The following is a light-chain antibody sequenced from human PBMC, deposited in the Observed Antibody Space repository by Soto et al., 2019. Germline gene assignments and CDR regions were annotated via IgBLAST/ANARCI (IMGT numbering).Light chain of an antibody. J-gene: IGKJ2*01. CDR2: ATS. V-gene: IGKV3-20*01. CDR1: QSVDSSS. CDR3: QRYGASSFT. Sequence: IVLTQSPGTLSLSPGERATLSCRASQSVDSSSLSWYQHQPGQAPRLLIYATSSRATGIPDRFSGSGSGTDFTLTNSTLEHEDLSVYSCQRYGASSFTFGQGTNLEIK.